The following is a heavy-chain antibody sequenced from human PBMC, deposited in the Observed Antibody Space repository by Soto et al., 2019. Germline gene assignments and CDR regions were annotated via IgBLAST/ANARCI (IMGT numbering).Heavy chain of an antibody. Sequence: GGSLRLSCAASGFTFSTYAMHWVRQAPGKGLEWVAVLSYDGSTKHYADSVKCRFTISRDNSKNTLYLQMNSLRAEDTAVYYCAKDSGYTSSWFGWFDPWGQGTLVTVSS. J-gene: IGHJ5*02. CDR3: AKDSGYTSSWFGWFDP. CDR1: GFTFSTYA. D-gene: IGHD6-13*01. CDR2: LSYDGSTK. V-gene: IGHV3-30*18.